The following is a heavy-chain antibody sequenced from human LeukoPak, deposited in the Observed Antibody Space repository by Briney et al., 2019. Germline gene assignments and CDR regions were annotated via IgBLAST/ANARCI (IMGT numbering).Heavy chain of an antibody. D-gene: IGHD5-18*01. CDR2: IYYSGST. CDR1: GGSISSGDYY. CDR3: ARGVPPQPTNWFDP. Sequence: SQTLSLTCTVSGGSISSGDYYWSWIRQPPGKGLEWIGYIYYSGSTYYNPSLKSRVTISVDTSKNQFSLKLSSVTAADTAVYYWARGVPPQPTNWFDPWGQGTLVTVSS. J-gene: IGHJ5*02. V-gene: IGHV4-30-4*08.